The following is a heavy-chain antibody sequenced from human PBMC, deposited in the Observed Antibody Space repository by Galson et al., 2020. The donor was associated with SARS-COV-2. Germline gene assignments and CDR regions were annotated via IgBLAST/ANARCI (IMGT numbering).Heavy chain of an antibody. D-gene: IGHD3-10*01. CDR1: GFTFSSYA. CDR2: ISYDGSNK. V-gene: IGHV3-30*04. CDR3: ARTYSGSYYKDFDY. J-gene: IGHJ4*02. Sequence: GGSLRLSCAASGFTFSSYAMHWVRQAPGKGLEWVAVISYDGSNKYYADSVKGRFTISRDNSKNTLYLQMNSLRAEDTAVYYCARTYSGSYYKDFDYWGQGTLVTVSS.